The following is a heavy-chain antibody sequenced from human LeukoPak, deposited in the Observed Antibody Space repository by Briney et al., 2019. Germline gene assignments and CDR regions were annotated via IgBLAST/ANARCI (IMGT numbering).Heavy chain of an antibody. D-gene: IGHD6-19*01. CDR1: GYSFTNYW. J-gene: IGHJ4*02. CDR3: ARHRGDPGRSGWYEEVY. V-gene: IGHV5-51*01. CDR2: FYPGDSTT. Sequence: GESLKISCKGSGYSFTNYWIGWVRQMPGKGLEWMAMFYPGDSTTRYSPSFQGQVTISADKSISTAYLQWSSLKASDSAMYYCARHRGDPGRSGWYEEVYWGQGTLVTVSS.